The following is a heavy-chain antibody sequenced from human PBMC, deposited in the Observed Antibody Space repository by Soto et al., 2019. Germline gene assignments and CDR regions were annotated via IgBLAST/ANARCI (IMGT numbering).Heavy chain of an antibody. CDR1: GYTLTELS. D-gene: IGHD2-2*01. J-gene: IGHJ3*02. CDR2: FDPEDGET. Sequence: ASVKVSCKVSGYTLTELSMHWVRQAPGKGLEWMGGFDPEDGETIYAQKFQGRVTMTEDTSTDTAYMELSSLRSEDTAVYYCATDQPRHRYQLGAFDIWGQGTMVTVS. CDR3: ATDQPRHRYQLGAFDI. V-gene: IGHV1-24*01.